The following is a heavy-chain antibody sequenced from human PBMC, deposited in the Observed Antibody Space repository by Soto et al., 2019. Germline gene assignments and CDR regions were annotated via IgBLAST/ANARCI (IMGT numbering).Heavy chain of an antibody. Sequence: EVQLLESGGGLVQPGGSLRLSCAASGFTFSSYAMSWVRQAPGKGLEWVSAVSGSGGSTYYAESVKGRFTISRDNSKNTLYLQMNRLRAEDRAVYYCAKDHGSSWARGWFDPWGQGTLVTVSS. J-gene: IGHJ5*02. CDR1: GFTFSSYA. CDR2: VSGSGGST. D-gene: IGHD6-13*01. V-gene: IGHV3-23*01. CDR3: AKDHGSSWARGWFDP.